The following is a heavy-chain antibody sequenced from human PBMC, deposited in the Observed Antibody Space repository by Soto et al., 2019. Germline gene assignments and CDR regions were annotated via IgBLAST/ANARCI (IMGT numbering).Heavy chain of an antibody. V-gene: IGHV1-3*04. Sequence: QVQLVQSGAEVKKSGASVKVSCKAAGITYTTYAIHWVRQAPGQGREWMGWINTGNGNTSYSQRIQGRVTLTTDTSANTAYIHLSSLTSEDTAVYYCARAISAYVTWGQGTLITVSS. J-gene: IGHJ5*02. CDR3: ARAISAYVT. CDR1: GITYTTYA. D-gene: IGHD5-12*01. CDR2: INTGNGNT.